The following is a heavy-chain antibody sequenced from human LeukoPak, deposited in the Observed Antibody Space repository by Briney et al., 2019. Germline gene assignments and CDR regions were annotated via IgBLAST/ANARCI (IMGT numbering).Heavy chain of an antibody. V-gene: IGHV1-18*01. CDR1: GYTFTSYG. Sequence: ASVKVSCKASGYTFTSYGISWVRQAPGQGLEWMGWISAYNGNTNYAQKLQGRVTMTTDTSTSTAYMELKSLRSDDTAVYYCARGQDIVVVPAADYFGYWGQGTLVTVSS. CDR2: ISAYNGNT. CDR3: ARGQDIVVVPAADYFGY. J-gene: IGHJ4*02. D-gene: IGHD2-2*01.